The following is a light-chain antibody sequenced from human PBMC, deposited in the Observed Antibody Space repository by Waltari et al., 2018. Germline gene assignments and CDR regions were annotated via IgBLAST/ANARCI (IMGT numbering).Light chain of an antibody. J-gene: IGKJ4*01. CDR3: QQRSNWPPGLT. Sequence: EIVLTQSPATLSLSPGERATLPCRASQSISSYLAWYQQRPGQAPRLLIFDASKRAAGIPARFSGGGSGTDFTLTISSLEPEDFAVYFCQQRSNWPPGLTFGGGTKVEIK. CDR2: DAS. V-gene: IGKV3-11*01. CDR1: QSISSY.